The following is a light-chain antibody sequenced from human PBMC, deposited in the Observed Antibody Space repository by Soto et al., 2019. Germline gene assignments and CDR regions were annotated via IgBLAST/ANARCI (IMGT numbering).Light chain of an antibody. V-gene: IGKV1-5*03. Sequence: DIQMTQSPSTLSASVGDTVTITCRASQRISGWLAWYQQKPGKAPKLLIYKASSLESGVPSRFSGSGSGTEFTLTISSLQPDDFATYYCQQYNSYPWTFGQGTKVDIK. CDR2: KAS. CDR3: QQYNSYPWT. CDR1: QRISGW. J-gene: IGKJ1*01.